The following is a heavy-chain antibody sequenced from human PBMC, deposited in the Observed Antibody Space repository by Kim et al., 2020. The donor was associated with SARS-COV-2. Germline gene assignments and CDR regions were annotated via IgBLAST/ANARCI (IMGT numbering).Heavy chain of an antibody. CDR1: GFTFSSYG. D-gene: IGHD3-3*01. CDR2: ISYDGSNK. V-gene: IGHV3-30*18. J-gene: IGHJ6*02. CDR3: AKDALYYDFWSGYYTPPNYYYYYGMDV. Sequence: GGSLRLSCAASGFTFSSYGMHWVRQAPGKGLEWVAVISYDGSNKYYADSVKGRFTISRDNSKNTLYLQMNSLRAEDTAVYYCAKDALYYDFWSGYYTPPNYYYYYGMDVWGQGTTVTVSS.